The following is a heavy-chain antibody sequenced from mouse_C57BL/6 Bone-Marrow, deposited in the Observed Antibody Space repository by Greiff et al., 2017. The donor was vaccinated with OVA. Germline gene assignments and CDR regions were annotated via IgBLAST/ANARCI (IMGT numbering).Heavy chain of an antibody. CDR1: GFNIKDDY. J-gene: IGHJ3*01. V-gene: IGHV14-4*01. Sequence: EVQLQQSGAELVRPGASVKLSCTASGFNIKDDYMHWVKQRPEQGLEWIGWIDPANGDTEYASKFQGKATITADTSSNTAYLQLSSLTSEDTAVYYCTNYYGTSWFAYWGQGTLVTVSA. CDR3: TNYYGTSWFAY. CDR2: IDPANGDT. D-gene: IGHD1-1*01.